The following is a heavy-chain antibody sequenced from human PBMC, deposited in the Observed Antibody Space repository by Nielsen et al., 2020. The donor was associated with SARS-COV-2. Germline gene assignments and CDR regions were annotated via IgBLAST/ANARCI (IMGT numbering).Heavy chain of an antibody. CDR2: ISGSGGST. V-gene: IGHV3-23*01. CDR3: ANPEVGATSY. Sequence: GESLKISCAASGFSFSNAWMSWVRQAPGKGLEWVSAISGSGGSTYYADSVKGRFTISRDNSKNTLYLQMDSLRAEDTAVYYCANPEVGATSYWGQGTLVTVSS. J-gene: IGHJ4*02. CDR1: GFSFSNAW. D-gene: IGHD1-26*01.